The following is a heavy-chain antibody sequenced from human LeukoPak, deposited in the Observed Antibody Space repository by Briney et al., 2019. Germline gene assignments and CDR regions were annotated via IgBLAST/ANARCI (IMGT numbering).Heavy chain of an antibody. D-gene: IGHD4-17*01. V-gene: IGHV4-39*01. Sequence: SETLSLTCTVSGGSITNSYYWGWIRQPPGKGLEWIGSIYSSGSTYYNPSPKSRVTISVDTSRNQFSLKLSSVTAADTAVYYCARHQGNYGDYYYYMDVWGKGTTVTVSS. CDR3: ARHQGNYGDYYYYMDV. J-gene: IGHJ6*03. CDR1: GGSITNSYY. CDR2: IYSSGST.